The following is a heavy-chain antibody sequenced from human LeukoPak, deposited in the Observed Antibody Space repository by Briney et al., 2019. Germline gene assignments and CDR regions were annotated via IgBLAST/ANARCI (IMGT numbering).Heavy chain of an antibody. CDR2: ISSSGSTI. Sequence: PGGSLRLSCAASGFTFSSYSMNWVRQAPGKGLEWVSYISSSGSTIYYADSVKGRFTISRDNAKNSLYLQMNSLRAEDTAVYYCARTIWSGYSADAFDIWGQGTMVTVSS. CDR1: GFTFSSYS. J-gene: IGHJ3*02. D-gene: IGHD3-3*01. CDR3: ARTIWSGYSADAFDI. V-gene: IGHV3-48*04.